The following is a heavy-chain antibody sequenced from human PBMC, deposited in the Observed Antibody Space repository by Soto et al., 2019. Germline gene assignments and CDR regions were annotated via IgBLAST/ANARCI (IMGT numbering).Heavy chain of an antibody. V-gene: IGHV4-4*07. Sequence: PSETLSLTCTVAGGSISGFYWSWVRQPAGKGLEWIGRIYSSGATKYNPSLRNRVTMSVDTSTDQYSLNLASMTAADTAVYFCARGPFCGNDCYFDVWGQGTQVTVS. J-gene: IGHJ4*02. CDR2: IYSSGAT. CDR3: ARGPFCGNDCYFDV. D-gene: IGHD2-21*02. CDR1: GGSISGFY.